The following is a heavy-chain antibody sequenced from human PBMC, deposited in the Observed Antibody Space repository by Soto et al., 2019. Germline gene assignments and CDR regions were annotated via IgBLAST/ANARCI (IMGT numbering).Heavy chain of an antibody. CDR2: ISYDGRNK. CDR3: ANTDFDVLGAPDI. Sequence: QVQLVESGGGVVQPGRSLRLSCAASGFSFSNFAMHWVRQPPGKGLEWVAIISYDGRNKYCADSVEGRFTISRDNSKNTLYLQMDSLRPEDTAVYYCANTDFDVLGAPDIWGQGTMVTVSS. CDR1: GFSFSNFA. V-gene: IGHV3-30*18. D-gene: IGHD3-9*01. J-gene: IGHJ3*02.